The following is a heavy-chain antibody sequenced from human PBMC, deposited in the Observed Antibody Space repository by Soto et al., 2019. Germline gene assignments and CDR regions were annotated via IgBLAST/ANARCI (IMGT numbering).Heavy chain of an antibody. V-gene: IGHV3-23*01. CDR2: ISGSGINT. J-gene: IGHJ4*02. CDR3: AKDRRSTGNYGDFDY. CDR1: GFTFSNSG. Sequence: EVQLLESGGALVQSGGSLRLSCAASGFTFSNSGMTWVRQAPGGGPEWVSSISGSGINTYYADSVRGRFTISRDNSKNTLYLQMNSLRAEDTAVYYCAKDRRSTGNYGDFDYWGQGTLVTVSS. D-gene: IGHD1-7*01.